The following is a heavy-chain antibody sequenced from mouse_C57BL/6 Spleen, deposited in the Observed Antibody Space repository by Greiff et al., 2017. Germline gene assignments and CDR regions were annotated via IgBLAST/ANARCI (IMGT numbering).Heavy chain of an antibody. CDR3: ASCHCGSSGFDY. V-gene: IGHV1-52*01. Sequence: QVQLQQPGAELVRPGSSVKLSCKASGYTFTSYWMHWVKQRPIQGLEWIGNIDPSDSETHYTQKFKDKATLTVAKSSSTAYMQLSSLTSEDSAVYYCASCHCGSSGFDYWGQGTTLTVSS. J-gene: IGHJ2*01. CDR2: IDPSDSET. D-gene: IGHD1-1*01. CDR1: GYTFTSYW.